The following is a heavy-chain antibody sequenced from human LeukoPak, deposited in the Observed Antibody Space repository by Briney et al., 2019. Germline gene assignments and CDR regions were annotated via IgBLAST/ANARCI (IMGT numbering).Heavy chain of an antibody. V-gene: IGHV4-38-2*02. J-gene: IGHJ6*03. Sequence: SETLSLTCTVSGYSISSGYYWGWIRQPPGKGLEWIGSIYHSGSTYYNPPLKSRVTISVDTSKNQFSLKLSSVTAADTAVYYCARGVQRMDVWGKGTTVTVSS. CDR1: GYSISSGYY. CDR3: ARGVQRMDV. D-gene: IGHD3-10*01. CDR2: IYHSGST.